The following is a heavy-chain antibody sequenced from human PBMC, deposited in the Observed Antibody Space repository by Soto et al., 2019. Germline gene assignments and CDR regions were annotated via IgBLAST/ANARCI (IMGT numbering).Heavy chain of an antibody. CDR3: ARAPSPGCINAVCYPLDY. J-gene: IGHJ4*02. Sequence: QVQLVQSGAEVKKPGASEKISCKASGYTFTSYYMHCVREAPGQGLECMGIINPSGGSTNYAQKLQGSVARTRDTSASTVYMELNRLRSEDTAVYACARAPSPGCINAVCYPLDYWGQGTLVTVSS. D-gene: IGHD2-8*01. CDR2: INPSGGST. CDR1: GYTFTSYY. V-gene: IGHV1-46*01.